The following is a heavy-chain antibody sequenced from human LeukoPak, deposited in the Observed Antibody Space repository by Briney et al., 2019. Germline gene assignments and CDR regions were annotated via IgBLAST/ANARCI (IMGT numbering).Heavy chain of an antibody. V-gene: IGHV3-53*01. Sequence: GGSLRLSCAASGFTVSSNYMSWIRQAPGKGLEWVSIIYSGGSTYYADSVKGRFTISRDNAKNSLYLQMDSLRAEDTAIYYCARHTYINGWYFPYWGQGALVTVSS. CDR2: IYSGGST. J-gene: IGHJ4*02. CDR3: ARHTYINGWYFPY. CDR1: GFTVSSNY. D-gene: IGHD6-19*01.